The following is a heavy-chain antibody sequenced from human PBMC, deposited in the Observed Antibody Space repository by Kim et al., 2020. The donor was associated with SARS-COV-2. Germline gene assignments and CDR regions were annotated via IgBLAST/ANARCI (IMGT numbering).Heavy chain of an antibody. Sequence: GGSLRLSCAASGFTFSSYGMHWVRQAPGKGLEWVAVISYDGSNKYYADSVKGRFTISRDNSKNTLYLQMNSLRAEDTAVYYCAKGPTPRDTVADKGGLTHHEANFDYWGQGTLVTVSS. V-gene: IGHV3-30*18. J-gene: IGHJ4*02. D-gene: IGHD4-17*01. CDR3: AKGPTPRDTVADKGGLTHHEANFDY. CDR2: ISYDGSNK. CDR1: GFTFSSYG.